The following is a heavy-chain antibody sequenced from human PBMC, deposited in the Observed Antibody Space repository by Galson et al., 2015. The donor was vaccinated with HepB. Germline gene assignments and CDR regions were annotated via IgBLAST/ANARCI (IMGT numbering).Heavy chain of an antibody. CDR1: GFTFSSYS. Sequence: SLRLSCAASGFTFSSYSMNWVRQAPGKGLEWVSSISSSSSYIYYADSVKGRFTISRDNAKNSLYLQMSSLRAEDTAVYYCARDLTTYYGMDVWGQGTTVTVSS. J-gene: IGHJ6*02. V-gene: IGHV3-21*01. D-gene: IGHD4-11*01. CDR2: ISSSSSYI. CDR3: ARDLTTYYGMDV.